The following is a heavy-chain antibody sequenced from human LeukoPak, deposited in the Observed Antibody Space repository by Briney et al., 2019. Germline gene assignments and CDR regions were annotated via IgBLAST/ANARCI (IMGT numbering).Heavy chain of an antibody. V-gene: IGHV3-9*01. CDR2: ISWNSGSI. CDR1: GFTFDDYA. Sequence: GGSLRLSCAASGFTFDDYAMHWVRHAPGKGLEWVSGISWNSGSIGYADSVKGRFTISRDNAKNSLYLQMNSLRAEDTALYYCAKDSVGYFDLWGRGTLVTVSS. CDR3: AKDSVGYFDL. J-gene: IGHJ2*01.